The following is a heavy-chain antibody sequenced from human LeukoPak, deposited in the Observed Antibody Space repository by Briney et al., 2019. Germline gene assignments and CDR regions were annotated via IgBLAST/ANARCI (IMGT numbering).Heavy chain of an antibody. CDR1: GFTFSSYA. Sequence: PGGSLRLSCAASGFTFSSYAMSWVRKAPGKGLEWVSAISGSGGSTYYADSVKGRFTISGDNSKNTLYLQMNSLRAEDTAVYYCAKSVGSSFDYWGQGTLVTVSS. J-gene: IGHJ4*02. CDR3: AKSVGSSFDY. V-gene: IGHV3-23*01. D-gene: IGHD2/OR15-2a*01. CDR2: ISGSGGST.